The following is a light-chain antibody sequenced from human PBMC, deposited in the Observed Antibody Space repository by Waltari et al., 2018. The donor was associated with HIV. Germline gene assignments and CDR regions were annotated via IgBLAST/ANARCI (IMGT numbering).Light chain of an antibody. CDR1: QNLGNY. CDR3: QQSYSTPPYT. V-gene: IGKV1-39*01. CDR2: AAT. Sequence: DIQMTQSPLALSSSVGDRVTITCRASQNLGNYVNWYRQKVGEAPAPLVFAATSLHHGVPSRFSASGSGTDFTLTIAGLEPEDFAMYFCQQSYSTPPYTFGQGT. J-gene: IGKJ2*01.